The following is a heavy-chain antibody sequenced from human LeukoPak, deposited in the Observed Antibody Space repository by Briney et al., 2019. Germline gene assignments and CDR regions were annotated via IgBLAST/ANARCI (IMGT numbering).Heavy chain of an antibody. D-gene: IGHD4-17*01. Sequence: EASVKVSCKASGGTFSSYAISWVRQAPGQGLEWMGGIIPIFGTANYAQKFQGRVTITADESTSTAYMELSSLRSEDTAVYYCARDFGDYLHFDYWGQGTLVTVSS. CDR3: ARDFGDYLHFDY. V-gene: IGHV1-69*01. CDR2: IIPIFGTA. J-gene: IGHJ4*02. CDR1: GGTFSSYA.